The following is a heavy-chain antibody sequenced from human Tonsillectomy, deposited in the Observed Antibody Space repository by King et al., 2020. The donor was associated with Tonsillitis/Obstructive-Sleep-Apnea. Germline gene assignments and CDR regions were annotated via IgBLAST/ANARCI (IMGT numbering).Heavy chain of an antibody. D-gene: IGHD3-3*01. CDR2: ISSSSSTI. Sequence: VQLVESGGGLVQPGGSLRLSCAASGFTFSSYSMNWVRQAPGKGLEWVSYISSSSSTIYYADSVKGRFTISRDNAKNSLYLQMNSLRDEDTAVYYCARDEVKIFGVAYYYYYMDVWGKGTTVTVSS. CDR3: ARDEVKIFGVAYYYYYMDV. CDR1: GFTFSSYS. V-gene: IGHV3-48*02. J-gene: IGHJ6*03.